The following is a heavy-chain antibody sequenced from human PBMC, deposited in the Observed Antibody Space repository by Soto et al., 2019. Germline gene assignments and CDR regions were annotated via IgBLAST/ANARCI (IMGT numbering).Heavy chain of an antibody. CDR1: GFTFSSYS. CDR2: ISSSSSYI. V-gene: IGHV3-21*01. CDR3: TGSLDYYYDSSGYYPFDY. Sequence: EVQLVESGGGLVKPGGSLRLSCAASGFTFSSYSMNWVRQAPGKGLEWVSSISSSSSYIYYADSVKGRFTISRDNAKNSLYLQMISLRAEDTAVYYCTGSLDYYYDSSGYYPFDYWGQGTLVTVSS. D-gene: IGHD3-22*01. J-gene: IGHJ4*02.